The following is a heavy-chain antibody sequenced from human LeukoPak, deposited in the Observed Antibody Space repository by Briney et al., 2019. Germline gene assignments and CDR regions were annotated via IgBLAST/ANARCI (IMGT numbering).Heavy chain of an antibody. CDR1: GFTFSSYA. J-gene: IGHJ4*02. V-gene: IGHV3-30-3*01. Sequence: PGRSPRLSCAASGFTFSSYAMHWVRQAPGKGLEWVAVISYDGSNKYYADSVKGRFTISRDNSKNTLYLQMNSLRAEDTAVYYCASLGFFDYWGQGTLVTVSS. CDR2: ISYDGSNK. CDR3: ASLGFFDY.